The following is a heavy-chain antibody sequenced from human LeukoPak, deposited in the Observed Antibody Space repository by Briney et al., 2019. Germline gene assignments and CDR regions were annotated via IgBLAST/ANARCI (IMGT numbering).Heavy chain of an antibody. CDR2: ISGSGGST. CDR1: GFSFSDYY. V-gene: IGHV3-23*01. CDR3: AKQKPAFDY. J-gene: IGHJ4*02. D-gene: IGHD1-14*01. Sequence: GGSLRLSCAASGFSFSDYYMSWIRRAPGKGLEWVSAISGSGGSTYYADSVKGRFTISRDNSKNTLYLQMNSLRAEDTAVYYCAKQKPAFDYWGQGTLVTVSS.